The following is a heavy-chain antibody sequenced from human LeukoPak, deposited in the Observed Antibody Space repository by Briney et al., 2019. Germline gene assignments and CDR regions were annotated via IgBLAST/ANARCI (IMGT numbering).Heavy chain of an antibody. CDR2: LYYSGRT. CDR3: ARGLPTGREDYFDF. CDR1: GASVSDGSYY. Sequence: PSETLSLTCSVSGASVSDGSYYWSWIRQPPGKGLEWIGFLYYSGRTNYSPSLSGRVSTSIDTSKNHFSLNLTSVTAADTAVYYCARGLPTGREDYFDFWGQGTLVSVSS. J-gene: IGHJ4*02. V-gene: IGHV4-61*03. D-gene: IGHD1-1*01.